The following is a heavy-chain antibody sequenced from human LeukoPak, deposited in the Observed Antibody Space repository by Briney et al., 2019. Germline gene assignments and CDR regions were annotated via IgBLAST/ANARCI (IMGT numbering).Heavy chain of an antibody. D-gene: IGHD4-17*01. V-gene: IGHV3-11*01. CDR1: GFTFSDYY. CDR3: ARHGDGDYDWFDP. J-gene: IGHJ5*02. CDR2: ISSSGSTI. Sequence: KPGGSLRLSCSASGFTFSDYYMSLIRQAPGKGLEWVSYISSSGSTIYYADSVKCRFTISRDNAKNSLYLQMNSLRAEDTAVYYCARHGDGDYDWFDPWGQGTLVTVSS.